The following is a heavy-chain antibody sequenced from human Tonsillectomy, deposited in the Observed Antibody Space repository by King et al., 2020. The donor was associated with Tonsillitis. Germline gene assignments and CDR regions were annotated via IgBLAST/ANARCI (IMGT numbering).Heavy chain of an antibody. CDR3: AKDGFVLWDWYFVR. V-gene: IGHV3-30*18. D-gene: IGHD3-10*01. CDR1: GFTFANYG. Sequence: VQLVESGGGVVQPGTSLRLSCAASGFTFANYGMHWVRQAPGKGLEWVALIAYDASYENYADSVKGRFTISRDNSKNTLYLEMNSLRVEDTAVYYCAKDGFVLWDWYFVRWGRGTLVTVPS. CDR2: IAYDASYE. J-gene: IGHJ2*01.